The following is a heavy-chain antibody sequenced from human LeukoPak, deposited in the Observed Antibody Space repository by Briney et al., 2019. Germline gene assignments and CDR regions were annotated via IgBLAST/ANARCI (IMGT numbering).Heavy chain of an antibody. J-gene: IGHJ6*02. Sequence: SVKVSCKASGGTFSSYAISWVRQAPGQGLEWVGGIIPIFGTANYAQKFQGRVTITADESTSTAYMELSSLRSEDTAVYYCARGLFGVAGTYYYGMDVWGQGTTVTVSS. D-gene: IGHD3-10*01. CDR3: ARGLFGVAGTYYYGMDV. CDR2: IIPIFGTA. V-gene: IGHV1-69*13. CDR1: GGTFSSYA.